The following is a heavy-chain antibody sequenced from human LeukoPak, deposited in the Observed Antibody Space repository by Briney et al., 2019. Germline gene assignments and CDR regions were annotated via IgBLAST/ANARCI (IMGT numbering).Heavy chain of an antibody. V-gene: IGHV1-69*13. CDR3: ARRVPAAMVDDAFDI. J-gene: IGHJ3*02. CDR1: GGTFSSYA. Sequence: GASVKVSYKASGGTFSSYAISWVRQAPGQGLEWMGGIIPIFGTANYAQKFQGRVTITPDESTSTAYMELSSLRSEDTAVYYCARRVPAAMVDDAFDIWGQGTMVTVSS. CDR2: IIPIFGTA. D-gene: IGHD2-2*01.